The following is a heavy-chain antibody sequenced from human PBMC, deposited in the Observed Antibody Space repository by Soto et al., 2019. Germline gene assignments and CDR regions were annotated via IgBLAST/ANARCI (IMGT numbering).Heavy chain of an antibody. J-gene: IGHJ4*02. CDR2: INAGNGNT. D-gene: IGHD1-26*01. CDR3: ARGVGSGLSDY. Sequence: QVQLVQSGAEVKKPGASVKVSCKASGYTFTSYAMHWVRQAPGQRLEWMGWINAGNGNTKYSQKFQGRFTITRDTSASTAYMELSSLRSEDTAVYYCARGVGSGLSDYWGQGTLVTVSS. V-gene: IGHV1-3*01. CDR1: GYTFTSYA.